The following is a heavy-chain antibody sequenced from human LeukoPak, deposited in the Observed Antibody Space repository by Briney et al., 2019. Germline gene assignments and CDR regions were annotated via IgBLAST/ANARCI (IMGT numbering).Heavy chain of an antibody. CDR3: ARVHSSSAGLDY. D-gene: IGHD6-6*01. J-gene: IGHJ4*02. Sequence: GGSLRLSCAASGFTFSSYSMNWVRQAPGKGLVWVSSISSSSSYIYYADSVKGRFTISRDNAKNSLYLQMNSLRAEDTAVYYCARVHSSSAGLDYWGQGTLVTVSS. V-gene: IGHV3-21*01. CDR1: GFTFSSYS. CDR2: ISSSSSYI.